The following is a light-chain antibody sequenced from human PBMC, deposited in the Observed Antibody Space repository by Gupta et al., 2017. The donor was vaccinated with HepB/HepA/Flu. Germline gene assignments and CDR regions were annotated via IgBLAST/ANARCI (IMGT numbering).Light chain of an antibody. CDR3: QQYKDWPPSN. V-gene: IGKV3-15*01. CDR1: QSVSST. J-gene: IGKJ2*02. CDR2: GAS. Sequence: EIVMTQSPATLSVSPGERATLSCRASQSVSSTLAWYQHKPGQAPRLLIYGASTRSTGIPARFSGSGSGTEFTLTISSLQSEDSAVYYCQQYKDWPPSNFGQGTKLEIK.